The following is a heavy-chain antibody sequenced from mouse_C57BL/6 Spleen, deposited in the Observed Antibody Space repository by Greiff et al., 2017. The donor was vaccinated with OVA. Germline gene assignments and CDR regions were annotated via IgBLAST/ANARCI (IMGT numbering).Heavy chain of an antibody. Sequence: QVQLKQPGTELVKPGASVKLSCKASGYTFTSYWMHWVKQRPGQGLEWIGNINPSNGGTNYNEKFKSKATLTVDKSSSTAYMQLSSLTSEDSAVYYCAREDYGNSDYFDYWGQGTTLTVSS. CDR3: AREDYGNSDYFDY. J-gene: IGHJ2*01. CDR1: GYTFTSYW. V-gene: IGHV1-53*01. CDR2: INPSNGGT. D-gene: IGHD2-1*01.